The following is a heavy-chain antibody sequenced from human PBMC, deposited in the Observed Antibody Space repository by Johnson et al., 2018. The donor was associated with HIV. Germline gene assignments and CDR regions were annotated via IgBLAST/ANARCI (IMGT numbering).Heavy chain of an antibody. CDR3: VKDIASGYTNGGTLDI. D-gene: IGHD6-19*01. CDR1: GFTFDDYG. J-gene: IGHJ3*02. Sequence: VQLVESGGGLVKPGGSLRLPCAASGFTFDDYGMSWVRQAPGKGLEWVSGIDWNGGRQGYVDSVKGRFTISRDNAKNSLYLQMNSLRADDTALYYCVKDIASGYTNGGTLDIWGQGTMVTVSS. CDR2: IDWNGGRQ. V-gene: IGHV3-20*04.